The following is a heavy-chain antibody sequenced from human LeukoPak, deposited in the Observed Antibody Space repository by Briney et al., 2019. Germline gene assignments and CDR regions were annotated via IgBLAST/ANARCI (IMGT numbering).Heavy chain of an antibody. CDR2: IYYSGST. D-gene: IGHD3-22*01. CDR1: GGSISSSSYY. Sequence: PSETLSLTCTVSGGSISSSSYYWGWIRQPPGKGLEWIGSIYYSGSTYYNPSLKSRVTISVDTSKNQFSLKLSSVTAADTAVYYCARDKRYYYDSSGYSGGYWGQGTLVTVSS. V-gene: IGHV4-39*07. CDR3: ARDKRYYYDSSGYSGGY. J-gene: IGHJ4*02.